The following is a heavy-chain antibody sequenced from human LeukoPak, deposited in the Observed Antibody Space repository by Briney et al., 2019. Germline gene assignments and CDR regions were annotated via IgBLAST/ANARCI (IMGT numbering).Heavy chain of an antibody. CDR3: ARARGNTYGYFEY. J-gene: IGHJ4*02. V-gene: IGHV3-7*01. CDR2: IKQDGSEK. Sequence: GGSLRLSCAASGFTFSSYWMSWVRQAPGKGLEWVANIKQDGSEKYYADSVKGRFTISRDNAKSTLYLQMNSLRVEDTAVYYCARARGNTYGYFEYWGQGTLVTVSS. D-gene: IGHD5-18*01. CDR1: GFTFSSYW.